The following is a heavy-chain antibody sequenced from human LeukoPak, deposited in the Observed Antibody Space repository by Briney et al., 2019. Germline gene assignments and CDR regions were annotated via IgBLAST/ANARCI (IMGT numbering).Heavy chain of an antibody. V-gene: IGHV1-2*06. D-gene: IGHD6-19*01. CDR2: INPNSGGT. CDR3: AREPGRYSSGWYVNDY. CDR1: GYTFTGYY. Sequence: ASVKVSCKASGYTFTGYYMHWVRQAPGQGLEWMGRINPNSGGTNYAQEFQGRVTMTRDTSISTAYMELSRLRSDDTAVYYCAREPGRYSSGWYVNDYWGQGTLVTVSS. J-gene: IGHJ4*02.